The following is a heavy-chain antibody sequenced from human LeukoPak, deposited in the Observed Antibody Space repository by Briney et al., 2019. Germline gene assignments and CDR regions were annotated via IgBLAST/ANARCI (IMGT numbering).Heavy chain of an antibody. CDR2: ISYDGSTK. Sequence: GGSLRLSCAASGFSFTSYGMHWVRQAPGKGLEWVAVISYDGSTKYFGDSVKGRFTISRDNSKNTLYLQMNSLRTEDTAVYYCAKETYSTSWQLDSWGQGTLVTVSS. CDR3: AKETYSTSWQLDS. V-gene: IGHV3-30*18. D-gene: IGHD6-13*01. CDR1: GFSFTSYG. J-gene: IGHJ4*02.